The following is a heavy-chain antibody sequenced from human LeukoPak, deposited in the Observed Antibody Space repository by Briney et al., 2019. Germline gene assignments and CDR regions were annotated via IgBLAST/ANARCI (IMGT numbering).Heavy chain of an antibody. CDR1: GFTFSSYD. V-gene: IGHV3-48*02. D-gene: IGHD3-10*01. J-gene: IGHJ4*02. CDR3: ARGGNIDF. CDR2: ISSGSGTI. Sequence: TGGSLRLSCAASGFTFSSYDMNWGRQAPGKGLEWLSYISSGSGTIYYADSVKGRFTISRDNAKNSVYLQMNSLRDEDTAVYYCARGGNIDFWGQGTLVTVSS.